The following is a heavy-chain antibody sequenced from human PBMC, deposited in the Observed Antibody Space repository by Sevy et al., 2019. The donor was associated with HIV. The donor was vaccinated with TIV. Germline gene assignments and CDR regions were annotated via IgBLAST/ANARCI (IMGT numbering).Heavy chain of an antibody. V-gene: IGHV3-15*01. CDR1: GFSLETFW. CDR3: ATAPGTGY. D-gene: IGHD3-10*01. Sequence: GGSLRLSCAASGFSLETFWIHWVRQAPGKGLEWVGRIKSYSDGGTTDYAAPLEGRFTMSRDDSENKIYLQINNLKIEDTAVYYCATAPGTGYWGQGTLVTVSS. CDR2: IKSYSDGGTT. J-gene: IGHJ4*02.